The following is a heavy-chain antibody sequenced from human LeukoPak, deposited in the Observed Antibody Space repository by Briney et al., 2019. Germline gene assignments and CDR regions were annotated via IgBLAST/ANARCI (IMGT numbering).Heavy chain of an antibody. J-gene: IGHJ4*02. CDR2: IRYDGSNK. CDR3: AKPRLRYFDWLSSLDY. V-gene: IGHV3-30*02. D-gene: IGHD3-9*01. Sequence: GGSLRLSCAASGFTFSSYGMHWVRQAPGKGLEWVAFIRYDGSNKYYADSVKGRFTISRDNSKNTLYLQMNSLRAEDTAVYYCAKPRLRYFDWLSSLDYWGQGTLVTVSS. CDR1: GFTFSSYG.